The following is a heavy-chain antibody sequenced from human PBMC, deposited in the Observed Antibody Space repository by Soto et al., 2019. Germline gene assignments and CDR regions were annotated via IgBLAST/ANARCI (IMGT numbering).Heavy chain of an antibody. J-gene: IGHJ5*02. V-gene: IGHV4-4*02. D-gene: IGHD4-17*01. CDR3: ARGDYGGNSGWCDP. CDR2: IYHSGST. Sequence: QVQLQESGPGLVTPSGTLSLTCAVSGGSISSSNWCSWVRQPPGKGLEWIGEIYHSGSTNYNPSLKSRFTITVDKSRVPFSLSVSSLTDADTVVYYCARGDYGGNSGWCDPWGKGTLVAVSS. CDR1: GGSISSSNW.